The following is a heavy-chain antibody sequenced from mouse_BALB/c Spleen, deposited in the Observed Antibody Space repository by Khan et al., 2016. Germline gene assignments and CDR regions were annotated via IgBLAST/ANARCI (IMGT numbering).Heavy chain of an antibody. J-gene: IGHJ1*01. D-gene: IGHD1-2*01. CDR2: IRDSGST. CDR1: GYSITSDYA. V-gene: IGHV3-2*02. Sequence: EVQLQESGPGLVKPSQSLSLTCTVTGYSITSDYAWNWIRQFPGNKLEWMGNIRDSGSTTYNQYLKSRITITRDTSKNQFFLQLNSVTTEDTASYYCTRSPTATRYFDVWGAGTMVTVSS. CDR3: TRSPTATRYFDV.